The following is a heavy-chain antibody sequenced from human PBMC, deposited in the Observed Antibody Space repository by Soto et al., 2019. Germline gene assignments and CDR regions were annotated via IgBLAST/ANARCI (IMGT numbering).Heavy chain of an antibody. J-gene: IGHJ4*02. V-gene: IGHV3-23*01. CDR2: ISRSDGSS. Sequence: GGSLRLSCAASGFTFSSYAMSWARQAPGKGLEWVSGISRSDGSSYYADSVEGRFTMSRDNAKNAVYLQMNSLRAEDTATYYCVKGLVWSSRSEVDYWGQGTLVTVS. CDR1: GFTFSSYA. D-gene: IGHD3-3*01. CDR3: VKGLVWSSRSEVDY.